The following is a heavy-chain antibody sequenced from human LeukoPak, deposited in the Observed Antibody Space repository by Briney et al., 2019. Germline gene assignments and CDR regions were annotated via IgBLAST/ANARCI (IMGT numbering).Heavy chain of an antibody. J-gene: IGHJ3*02. CDR3: ARPEEHGDYVHDAFDI. Sequence: KDGASLKISCKASGYRFTSYWIGWVRQMPGKGLEWMGIIYPGDSDTRYSPSFQGQVTISADKSISTAYLQWSSLKASDTAMYYCARPEEHGDYVHDAFDIWGQGTMVTVSS. V-gene: IGHV5-51*01. D-gene: IGHD4-17*01. CDR2: IYPGDSDT. CDR1: GYRFTSYW.